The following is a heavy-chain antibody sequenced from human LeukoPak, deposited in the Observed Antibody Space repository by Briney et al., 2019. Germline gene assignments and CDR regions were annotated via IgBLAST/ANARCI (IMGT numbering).Heavy chain of an antibody. Sequence: GGSLRLSCGASGFTFSTYWMSWVRQAPGKGLEWVANIKRDGSDKYYVDSVKGRFTISRDSAKNSLYLQMNSLRAEDTAVYYCARGEYMWFDPWGQGTLVTVSS. J-gene: IGHJ5*02. CDR3: ARGEYMWFDP. CDR1: GFTFSTYW. CDR2: IKRDGSDK. D-gene: IGHD2/OR15-2a*01. V-gene: IGHV3-7*01.